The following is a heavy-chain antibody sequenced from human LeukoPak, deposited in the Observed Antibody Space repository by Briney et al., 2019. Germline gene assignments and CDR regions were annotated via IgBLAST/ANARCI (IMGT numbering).Heavy chain of an antibody. V-gene: IGHV4-59*08. CDR1: GGSINSYY. CDR3: AGHDYYGSGSYR. J-gene: IGHJ5*02. Sequence: SETLSLTCTVSGGSINSYYWSWIRQPPGKGLEWIGYIYYSGSTKYNPSLKSRVTISGDTSKNQFSLKLISVTAADAAVYYCAGHDYYGSGSYRWGQGTLVTVSS. CDR2: IYYSGST. D-gene: IGHD3-10*01.